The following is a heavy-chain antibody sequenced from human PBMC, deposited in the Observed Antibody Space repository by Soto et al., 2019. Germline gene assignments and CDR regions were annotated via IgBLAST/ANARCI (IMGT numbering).Heavy chain of an antibody. CDR2: IYSGGST. V-gene: IGHV3-66*01. J-gene: IGHJ4*02. D-gene: IGHD3-3*01. Sequence: GVSLRLSCAASGFTVSSNYMSWVRQAPGKGLEWVSVIYSGGSTYYADSVKGRFTISRDNSKNTLYLQMNSLRAEDTAVYYCASYDFWSGLEDWGQGTLVTVSS. CDR1: GFTVSSNY. CDR3: ASYDFWSGLED.